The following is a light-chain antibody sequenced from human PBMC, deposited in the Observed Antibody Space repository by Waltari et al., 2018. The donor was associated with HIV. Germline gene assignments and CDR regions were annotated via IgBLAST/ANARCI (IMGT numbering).Light chain of an antibody. V-gene: IGKV4-1*01. CDR3: QQYFSSPLT. Sequence: DVVMIPSPASLTLCLGARATINCKSTRSILYSSNNKNYLAWYQQKPGQPPKLLIYWASTRESGVPDRFSGSGSGTNFTLTISGLQTEDLAVYYCQQYFSSPLTFGGGTRVEIK. J-gene: IGKJ4*01. CDR1: RSILYSSNNKNY. CDR2: WAS.